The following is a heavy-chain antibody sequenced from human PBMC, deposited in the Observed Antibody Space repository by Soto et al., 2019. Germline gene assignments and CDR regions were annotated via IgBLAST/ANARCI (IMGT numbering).Heavy chain of an antibody. J-gene: IGHJ4*01. D-gene: IGHD4-4*01. CDR3: AKPRAGILLPFFYSQTFDF. Sequence: EVQLLESGGGLVQPGGSLRLSCEASGFTFSSYAMSWVRQAPGKGLEWVSAVSGSGGSTYYAGSVKGRFTISRDNSKNTLYLQMNSLRAEDTAIYYCAKPRAGILLPFFYSQTFDFWGLGTPVTVSS. CDR2: VSGSGGST. CDR1: GFTFSSYA. V-gene: IGHV3-23*01.